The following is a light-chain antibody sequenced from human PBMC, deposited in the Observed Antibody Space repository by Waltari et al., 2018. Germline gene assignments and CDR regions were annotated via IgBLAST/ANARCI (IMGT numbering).Light chain of an antibody. V-gene: IGLV3-21*04. CDR2: SDG. CDR3: QVWDTASNHVV. Sequence: SYVMTPAPAVSMAPGATAQLTCGGHDIGSKTGPWYQQKPAQAPVLVIYSDGGRPSGIPERFSASNSGNTATLTIARGEAADEADFYCQVWDTASNHVVFGGGTKLTVL. J-gene: IGLJ2*01. CDR1: DIGSKT.